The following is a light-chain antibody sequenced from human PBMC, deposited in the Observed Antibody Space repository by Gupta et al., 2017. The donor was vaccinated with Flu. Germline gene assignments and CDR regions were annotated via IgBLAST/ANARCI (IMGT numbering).Light chain of an antibody. CDR2: QVS. J-gene: IGKJ1*01. V-gene: IGKV2-30*01. CDR1: QSLVYSDGNTY. Sequence: DVVMTQSPLSLPVTLGQPASISCRSSQSLVYSDGNTYLHWFQQRPGQSPRRLIYQVSHRESGVPDRFSGSGSGTDFTLKISRGEAEDVGVYYCMQGSRWPWAFGQGTKVEIK. CDR3: MQGSRWPWA.